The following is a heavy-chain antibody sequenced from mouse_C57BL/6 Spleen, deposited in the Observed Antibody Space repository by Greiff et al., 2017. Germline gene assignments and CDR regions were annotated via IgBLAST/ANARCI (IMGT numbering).Heavy chain of an antibody. J-gene: IGHJ2*01. D-gene: IGHD2-10*01. CDR3: ARTPYDGNLYYFDY. CDR2: IYPGDGDT. Sequence: QVQLQQSGAELVKPGASVKISCKASGYAFSSYWMNWVKQRPGKGLEWIGQIYPGDGDTNYNGKFKGKATLTADKSSSTAYMQLSSLTSEDSAVYFWARTPYDGNLYYFDYWGQGTTLTVSS. CDR1: GYAFSSYW. V-gene: IGHV1-80*01.